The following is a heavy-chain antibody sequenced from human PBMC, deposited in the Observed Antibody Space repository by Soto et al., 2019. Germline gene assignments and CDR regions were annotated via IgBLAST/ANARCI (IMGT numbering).Heavy chain of an antibody. CDR3: ARRNGEFPNWFDP. Sequence: QVQLVQSGAEVKKPGASGKVSCKASGYTFTSYGISWVRQAPGQGLEWMGWISAYNGNTNYAQKLQGRVTMTTDTAASTAYMELRRRRSDDTAMYYCARRNGEFPNWFDPWGKGTLVTFSS. V-gene: IGHV1-18*04. CDR1: GYTFTSYG. J-gene: IGHJ5*02. D-gene: IGHD2-8*01. CDR2: ISAYNGNT.